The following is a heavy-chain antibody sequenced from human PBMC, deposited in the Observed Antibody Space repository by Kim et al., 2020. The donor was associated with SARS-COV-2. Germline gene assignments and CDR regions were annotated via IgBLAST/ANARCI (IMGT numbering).Heavy chain of an antibody. CDR2: MFYTGSA. Sequence: SETLSLTCTVSGGSLSRYYWSWLRQPPGKGLEWIGFMFYTGSANYNPSLKSRVAMSVDASNEQFSLKLSSVTAADTAVYYCARDKSASGGFFDYWGPGA. V-gene: IGHV4-59*01. CDR3: ARDKSASGGFFDY. J-gene: IGHJ4*02. D-gene: IGHD2-8*02. CDR1: GGSLSRYY.